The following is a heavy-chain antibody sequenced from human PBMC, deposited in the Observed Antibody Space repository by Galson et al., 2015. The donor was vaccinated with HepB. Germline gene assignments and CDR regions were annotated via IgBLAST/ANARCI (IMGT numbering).Heavy chain of an antibody. V-gene: IGHV3-21*01. CDR3: ARDRGRAAAGTLSGDY. J-gene: IGHJ4*02. D-gene: IGHD6-13*01. Sequence: SLRLSCAASGFTFSSYSMNWVRQAPGKGLEWVSSISSSSTYIYYADSVKGRFTISRDNAKNSLYLQMNSLRAEDTAVYYCARDRGRAAAGTLSGDYGGQGTLVTVSS. CDR2: ISSSSTYI. CDR1: GFTFSSYS.